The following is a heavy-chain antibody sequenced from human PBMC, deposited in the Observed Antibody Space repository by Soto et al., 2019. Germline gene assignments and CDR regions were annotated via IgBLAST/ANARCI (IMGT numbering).Heavy chain of an antibody. CDR2: INAGNGNT. V-gene: IGHV1-3*01. CDR3: ATPIVAFY. J-gene: IGHJ4*02. Sequence: ASVKVSCKASGYTFTSYAIHWVRQAPGQRLEWMGWINAGNGNTKYAQKFQGRVIITRDTSAGTAYMELRSLRSEDTAVYYCATPIVAFYWGPGXLVTVSS. CDR1: GYTFTSYA. D-gene: IGHD5-12*01.